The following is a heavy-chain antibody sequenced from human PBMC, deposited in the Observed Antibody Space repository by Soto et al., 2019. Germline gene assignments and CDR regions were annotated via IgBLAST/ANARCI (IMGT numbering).Heavy chain of an antibody. V-gene: IGHV1-3*01. Sequence: ASVKVSCKASGYTFTNYAMHWVRQAPGQRLEWMGWINAGNGNTKYSQKFQGRVTMTTDTSTSTAYMELRSLRSDDTAVYYCARDLGGQIVDYWGQGTLVTVSS. D-gene: IGHD1-26*01. CDR2: INAGNGNT. J-gene: IGHJ4*02. CDR3: ARDLGGQIVDY. CDR1: GYTFTNYA.